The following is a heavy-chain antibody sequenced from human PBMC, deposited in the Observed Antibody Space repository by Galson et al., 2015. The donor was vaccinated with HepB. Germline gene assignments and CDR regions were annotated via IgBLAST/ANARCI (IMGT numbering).Heavy chain of an antibody. CDR2: IWYDGSNK. V-gene: IGHV3-33*01. CDR3: TRVSRLPVPNY. CDR1: GFTFSSYG. Sequence: SLRLSCAASGFTFSSYGMHWVRQAPGKGLEWVAVIWYDGSNKYYADPVKGRFTISRDNAKSSLYLQMNSLRADDTAVYYCTRVSRLPVPNYCGQGTLVTVSS. J-gene: IGHJ4*02.